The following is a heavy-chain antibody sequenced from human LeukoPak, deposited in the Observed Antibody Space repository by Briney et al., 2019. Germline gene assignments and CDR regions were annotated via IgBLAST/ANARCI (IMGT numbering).Heavy chain of an antibody. D-gene: IGHD1-26*01. J-gene: IGHJ6*02. CDR1: GFTVSSNY. CDR2: IYSGGST. Sequence: PGGSLRLSCAASGFTVSSNYMSWVRQAPGKGLEWVSVIYSGGSTCYADSVKGRFTISRDNSKNTLYLQMNSLRAEDTAVYYCARATRIVGATASGYYYGMDVWGQRTTVTVSS. V-gene: IGHV3-66*01. CDR3: ARATRIVGATASGYYYGMDV.